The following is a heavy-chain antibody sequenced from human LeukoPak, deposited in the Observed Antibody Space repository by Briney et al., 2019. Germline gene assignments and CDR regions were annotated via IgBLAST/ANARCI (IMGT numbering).Heavy chain of an antibody. V-gene: IGHV1-69*05. Sequence: GASVKVSCKVSGGTFSSYAISWVRQAPGRGLEWMGRIIPIFGTANYAQKFQGRVTITTDESTSTAYMELSSLRSEDTAVYYCASSGGGDCYSCGYFDYWGQGTLVTVSA. D-gene: IGHD2-21*02. CDR2: IIPIFGTA. J-gene: IGHJ4*02. CDR1: GGTFSSYA. CDR3: ASSGGGDCYSCGYFDY.